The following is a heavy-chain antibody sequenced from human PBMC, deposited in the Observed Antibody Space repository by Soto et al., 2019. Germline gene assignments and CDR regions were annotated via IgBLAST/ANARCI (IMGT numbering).Heavy chain of an antibody. Sequence: QVQLQESGPGLVKPSETLSLTCTVSGDSVSSGAYYWSWVRQPPGKGLEWIGYIYYNAITNYNPSLKSRVTILVDTSKSEISLTLNSVTAADTALYYCARANIAAAGTIFDPWGQGVLVTVSA. CDR3: ARANIAAAGTIFDP. J-gene: IGHJ5*02. D-gene: IGHD6-13*01. CDR2: IYYNAIT. CDR1: GDSVSSGAYY. V-gene: IGHV4-61*08.